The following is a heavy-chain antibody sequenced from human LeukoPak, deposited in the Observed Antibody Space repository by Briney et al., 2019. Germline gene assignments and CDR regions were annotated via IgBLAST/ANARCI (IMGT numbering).Heavy chain of an antibody. CDR3: AREAVESMVVAANWFDP. CDR2: TYYRSKWYN. V-gene: IGHV6-1*01. J-gene: IGHJ5*02. D-gene: IGHD2-15*01. CDR1: GDSVSSNSAA. Sequence: SQTLSLTCAISGDSVSSNSAAWNWIRQSPSRGLEWPGRTYYRSKWYNDYAVSVKSRITINPDTSKNQFSLQMTSVTPEDAAVYYCAREAVESMVVAANWFDPWGQGTLVTVSS.